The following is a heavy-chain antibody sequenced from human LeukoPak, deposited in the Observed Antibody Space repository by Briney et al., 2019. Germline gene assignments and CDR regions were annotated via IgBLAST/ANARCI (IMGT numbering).Heavy chain of an antibody. V-gene: IGHV1-69*01. CDR1: GGTFSSYA. Sequence: GSSVKVSCKAPGGTFSSYAISWVRQAPGQGLEWMGGIIPIFGTANYAQKFQGRVTITADESTSTAYMELSSLRSEDTAVYYCARDLRCSSTSCYTDGDGYWGQGTLVTVSS. CDR2: IIPIFGTA. D-gene: IGHD2-2*02. CDR3: ARDLRCSSTSCYTDGDGY. J-gene: IGHJ4*02.